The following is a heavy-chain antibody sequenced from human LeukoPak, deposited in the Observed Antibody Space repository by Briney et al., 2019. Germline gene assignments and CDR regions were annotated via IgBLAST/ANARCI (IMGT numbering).Heavy chain of an antibody. J-gene: IGHJ4*02. CDR3: ARGFNDFWSGSQLEY. CDR1: GFIFSGYA. Sequence: GGSLRLSCAASGFIFSGYAMHWVRQAPAKGLEWVAVISYDGGKTYYADSVKGRFTISRDNSKSTLYLQMNSLRSEDTAVYYCARGFNDFWSGSQLEYWGQGTLVTVSS. V-gene: IGHV3-30-3*01. D-gene: IGHD3-3*01. CDR2: ISYDGGKT.